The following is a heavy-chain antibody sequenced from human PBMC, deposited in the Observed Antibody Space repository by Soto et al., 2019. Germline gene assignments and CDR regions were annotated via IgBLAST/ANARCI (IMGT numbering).Heavy chain of an antibody. CDR1: GYSFTSYW. Sequence: GESLKISCKGSGYSFTSYWIGWVRQMPGKGLEWMGIIYPGDSDTRYSPSFQGQVTISADKSISTAYLQWSSLKASDTAMYYCARRDSSGWYNKAFDIWGQGTMVTVSS. V-gene: IGHV5-51*01. CDR2: IYPGDSDT. J-gene: IGHJ3*02. D-gene: IGHD6-19*01. CDR3: ARRDSSGWYNKAFDI.